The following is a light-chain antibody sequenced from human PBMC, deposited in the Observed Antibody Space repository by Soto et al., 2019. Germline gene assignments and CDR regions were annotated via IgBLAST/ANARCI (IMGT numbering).Light chain of an antibody. V-gene: IGLV3-21*04. CDR3: QVWDIGSGVA. J-gene: IGLJ2*01. Sequence: SYELTQAPSVSVAPGKTATITCGGNNIGSKSVHWYQQKPGQAPVLVIYYDSDRPSGIPERFSGSNSGSTATLTISRVEAGDEADYYCQVWDIGSGVAFGGGTKVTVL. CDR1: NIGSKS. CDR2: YDS.